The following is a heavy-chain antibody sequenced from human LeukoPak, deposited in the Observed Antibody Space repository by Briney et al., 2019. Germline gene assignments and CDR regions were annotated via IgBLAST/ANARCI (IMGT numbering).Heavy chain of an antibody. V-gene: IGHV1-18*01. J-gene: IGHJ6*03. CDR1: GYTFTSYG. CDR3: ARVIVVTGTRGLDLYSMDV. Sequence: ASVKVSCKASGYTFTSYGISWVRQAPGQGLEWMGWISAYNGNTNYAQKLQGRVTMTTDTSTSTAYMELRSLRSDDTAVYYCARVIVVTGTRGLDLYSMDVWGKGTTVTISS. CDR2: ISAYNGNT. D-gene: IGHD2-21*01.